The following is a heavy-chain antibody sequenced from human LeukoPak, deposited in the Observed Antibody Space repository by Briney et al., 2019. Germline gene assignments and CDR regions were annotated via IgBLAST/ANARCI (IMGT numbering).Heavy chain of an antibody. CDR3: ARDLGGATFY. CDR1: GFTFSSYA. CDR2: ISYDGSNK. Sequence: TGGSLRLSCAASGFTFSSYAMHWVRQAPGKGLEWVAVISYDGSNKYYADSVKGRFTISRDNSKNTLYLQMNSLRAEDTAVYYCARDLGGATFYWGQGTLVTVSS. V-gene: IGHV3-30-3*01. J-gene: IGHJ4*02. D-gene: IGHD1-26*01.